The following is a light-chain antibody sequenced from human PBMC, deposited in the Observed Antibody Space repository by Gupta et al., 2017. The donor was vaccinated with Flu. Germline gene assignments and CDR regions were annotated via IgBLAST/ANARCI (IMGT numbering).Light chain of an antibody. CDR2: DAS. J-gene: IGKJ2*01. CDR3: QHRSGLPMYT. V-gene: IGKV3-11*01. Sequence: PGDRAILSCRASQSVNIYLAWYQQKPGQPPRLLMFDASKRAAGIPDRFSGSGSGTDFTLTISTLEPEEFAVYYCQHRSGLPMYTFGQGTKLE. CDR1: QSVNIY.